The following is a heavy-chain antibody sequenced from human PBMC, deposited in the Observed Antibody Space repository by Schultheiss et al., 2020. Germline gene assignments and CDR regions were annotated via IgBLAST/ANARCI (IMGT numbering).Heavy chain of an antibody. V-gene: IGHV3-64*04. CDR3: ARDRSSGWSKNGMDV. D-gene: IGHD6-19*01. J-gene: IGHJ6*02. CDR2: ISSNGGST. Sequence: WGSMRLSCAASGFTFSNAWMSWVRQAPGKGLEYVSAISSNGGSTYYADSVKGRITICRDNSKNTLYLQMNSLRAEDTAVYYCARDRSSGWSKNGMDVWGQGTTVTVSS. CDR1: GFTFSNAW.